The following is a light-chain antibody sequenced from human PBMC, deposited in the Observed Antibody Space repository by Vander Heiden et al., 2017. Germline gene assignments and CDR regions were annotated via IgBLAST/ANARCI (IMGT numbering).Light chain of an antibody. V-gene: IGLV2-23*01. Sequence: LTQPASVSGSPGQSLTISCTGTSSEVGRYKVVSWYQQHPGKAPKLIIYEGIKRPSGVSNRFSGSPSGNTASLTISGLQPEDEADYYCCSYVGSRVYVFGTGTKVTVL. CDR2: EGI. J-gene: IGLJ1*01. CDR3: CSYVGSRVYV. CDR1: SSEVGRYKV.